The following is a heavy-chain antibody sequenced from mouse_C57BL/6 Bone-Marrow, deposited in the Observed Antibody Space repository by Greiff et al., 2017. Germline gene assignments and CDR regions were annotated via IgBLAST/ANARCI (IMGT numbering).Heavy chain of an antibody. V-gene: IGHV1-81*01. J-gene: IGHJ4*01. CDR3: ASYCNYDYAMDY. CDR1: GYTFTSYG. CDR2: IYPRSGNT. D-gene: IGHD2-1*01. Sequence: VKLMESGAELARPGASVKLSCKASGYTFTSYGISWVKQRTGQGLEWIGEIYPRSGNTYYNEKFKGKATLTVDKSSSTAYMELRSLTSEDSAVYCCASYCNYDYAMDYWGQGTSVTGSS.